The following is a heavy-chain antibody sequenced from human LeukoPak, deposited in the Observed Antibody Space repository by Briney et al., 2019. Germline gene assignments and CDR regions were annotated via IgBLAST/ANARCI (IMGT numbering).Heavy chain of an antibody. D-gene: IGHD3-10*01. V-gene: IGHV2-5*08. CDR1: GGSISSGDYY. CDR2: IYWDDDK. CDR3: AHKGTIGVRALGGGLDP. J-gene: IGHJ5*02. Sequence: TLSLTCTVSGGSISSGDYYWSWIRQPPGKGLEWLALIYWDDDKRYSPSLKSRLTITKDTSKNQVVLTMTNMDPVDTATYYCAHKGTIGVRALGGGLDPWGQGTLVTVSS.